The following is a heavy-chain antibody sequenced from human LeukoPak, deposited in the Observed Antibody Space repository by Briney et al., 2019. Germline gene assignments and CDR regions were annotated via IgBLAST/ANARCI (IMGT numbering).Heavy chain of an antibody. D-gene: IGHD3-10*01. CDR1: GFTFSSYA. Sequence: GGSLRLSCAASGFTFSSYAMHWACQAPGKGLEWVAVISYDGSNKYYADSVKGRFTISRDNSKNTLYLQMNSLRAEDTAVYYCAGVGDFQSYFDYWGQGTLVTVSS. V-gene: IGHV3-30-3*01. CDR3: AGVGDFQSYFDY. CDR2: ISYDGSNK. J-gene: IGHJ4*02.